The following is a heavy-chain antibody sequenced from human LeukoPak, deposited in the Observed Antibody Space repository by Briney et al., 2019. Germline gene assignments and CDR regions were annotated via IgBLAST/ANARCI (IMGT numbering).Heavy chain of an antibody. CDR3: AREPWGAGDGAFDI. Sequence: SQTLSLTCTVSAGSISSGGYYWSWVRQHPGEGLEWIGYIYYSGSTYYNPSLKSRVTISVDTSKNQFSLKLSSVTAADTAVYYCAREPWGAGDGAFDIWGQGTMVTVSS. J-gene: IGHJ3*02. CDR2: IYYSGST. CDR1: AGSISSGGYY. V-gene: IGHV4-31*03. D-gene: IGHD7-27*01.